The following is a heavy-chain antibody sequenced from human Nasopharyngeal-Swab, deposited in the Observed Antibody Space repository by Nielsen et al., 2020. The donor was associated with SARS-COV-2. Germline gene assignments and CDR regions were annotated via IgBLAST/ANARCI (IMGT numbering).Heavy chain of an antibody. D-gene: IGHD1-14*01. CDR3: ARGPPEYL. Sequence: WVRQAPGKGLEWVSVIYSGGSTYYADSVKGRFTISRDNSKNTLYLQMNSLRAEDTAVYYCARGPPEYLWGQGTLVTVSS. J-gene: IGHJ4*02. V-gene: IGHV3-53*01. CDR2: IYSGGST.